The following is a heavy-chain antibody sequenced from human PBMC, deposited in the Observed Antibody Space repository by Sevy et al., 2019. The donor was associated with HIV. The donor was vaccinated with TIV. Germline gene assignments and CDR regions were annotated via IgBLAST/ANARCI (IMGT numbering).Heavy chain of an antibody. CDR2: ISWNSGSI. D-gene: IGHD6-19*01. CDR3: AKDIYRYSSGCYDY. Sequence: GGSLRLSCAASGFTFDDYAMHWVRQAPGKGLEWVSGISWNSGSIGYADSVKGRFTISRDNAKNSLYLQMNGLRAEDTALYYCAKDIYRYSSGCYDYWGQRTLVTVSS. V-gene: IGHV3-9*01. J-gene: IGHJ4*02. CDR1: GFTFDDYA.